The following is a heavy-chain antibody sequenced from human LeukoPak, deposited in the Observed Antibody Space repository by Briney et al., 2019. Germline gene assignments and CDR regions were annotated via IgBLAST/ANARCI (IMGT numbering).Heavy chain of an antibody. CDR3: ARQNPRGWVGGRDAFDI. CDR2: IYYSGST. J-gene: IGHJ3*02. V-gene: IGHV4-59*08. Sequence: SETLSLTCTVSGGSISSYYWSWIRQPPGKGLEWIGYIYYSGSTNYNPSLKSRVTISVDTSKNQFSLKLSSVTAADTAVYYCARQNPRGWVGGRDAFDIWGQGTMVTVSS. CDR1: GGSISSYY. D-gene: IGHD6-19*01.